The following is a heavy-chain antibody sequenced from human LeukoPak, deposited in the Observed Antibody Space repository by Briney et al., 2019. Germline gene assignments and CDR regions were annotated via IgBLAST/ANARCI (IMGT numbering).Heavy chain of an antibody. D-gene: IGHD4-11*01. V-gene: IGHV4-30-4*01. CDR1: GGSISSGDYY. J-gene: IGHJ6*02. CDR3: ARDRTGEYSNYEGLSYYYYGMDV. CDR2: IYYSGST. Sequence: TPSQTLSLTCTVSGGSISSGDYYWSWIRQPPGKGLEWIGYIYYSGSTYYNPSLKSRVTISVDTSKNQFSLKLSSVTAADAAVYYCARDRTGEYSNYEGLSYYYYGMDVRGQGTTVTVSS.